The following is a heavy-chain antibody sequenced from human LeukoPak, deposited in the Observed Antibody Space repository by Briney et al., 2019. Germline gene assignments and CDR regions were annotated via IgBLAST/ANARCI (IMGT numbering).Heavy chain of an antibody. CDR1: YSPISGYY. CDR3: ARGSVTPDAGY. V-gene: IGHV4-59*01. CDR2: IYYSGSTDYNPSL. D-gene: IGHD4-17*01. J-gene: IGHJ4*02. Sequence: SETLSLTCTVSYSPISGYYWSWIRQPPGKGLEWIGYIYYSGSTDYNPSLDYNPSLKSRVTTSVDTSKSQLSLQLTSVTAADTAVYYCARGSVTPDAGYWGPGTLVTVSS.